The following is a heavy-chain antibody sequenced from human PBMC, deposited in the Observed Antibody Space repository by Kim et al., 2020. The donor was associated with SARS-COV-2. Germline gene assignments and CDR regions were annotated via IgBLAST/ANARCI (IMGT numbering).Heavy chain of an antibody. CDR1: GFTFSSYW. CDR2: INSDGSST. V-gene: IGHV3-74*01. J-gene: IGHJ6*02. Sequence: GGSLRLSCAASGFTFSSYWMHWVRQAPGKGLVWVSRINSDGSSTSYADSVKGRFTISRDNAKNTLYLQMNSLRAEDTAVYYCARVKRVTAARQGSYYYGMDVWGQGTTVTVSS. CDR3: ARVKRVTAARQGSYYYGMDV. D-gene: IGHD6-6*01.